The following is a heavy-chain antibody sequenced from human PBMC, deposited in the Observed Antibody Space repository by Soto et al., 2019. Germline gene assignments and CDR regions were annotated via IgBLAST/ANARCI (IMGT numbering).Heavy chain of an antibody. CDR3: ARGGNYYDSSGHYRDAFDI. V-gene: IGHV3-33*01. CDR1: GFTFSSYG. J-gene: IGHJ3*02. CDR2: IWYDGSNK. D-gene: IGHD3-22*01. Sequence: GGSLRLSCAASGFTFSSYGMHWVRQAPGKGLEWVAVIWYDGSNKYYADSVKGRFTISRDNSKNTLYLQMNSLRAEDTAVYYCARGGNYYDSSGHYRDAFDIWGQGTMVTVSS.